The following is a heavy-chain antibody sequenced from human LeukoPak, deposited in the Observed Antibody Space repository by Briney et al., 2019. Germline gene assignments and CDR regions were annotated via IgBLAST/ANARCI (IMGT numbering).Heavy chain of an antibody. CDR1: GHSISSGSYY. CDR3: ASDSSGWYFGY. V-gene: IGHV4-61*02. Sequence: SETLSLTCTVSGHSISSGSYYWSWIRQPAGKGLEWIGLIYTSGSTNYNPSLKSRVTISIDTSKNQFSLKLTSVPSADTAVYYCASDSSGWYFGYWGQGTLVTVSS. J-gene: IGHJ4*02. CDR2: IYTSGST. D-gene: IGHD6-19*01.